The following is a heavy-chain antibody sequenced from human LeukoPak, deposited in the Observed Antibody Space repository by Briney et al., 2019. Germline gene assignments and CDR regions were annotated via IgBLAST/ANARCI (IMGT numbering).Heavy chain of an antibody. V-gene: IGHV5-51*01. CDR1: GYSFTNYW. D-gene: IGHD3-10*01. Sequence: GESLKTSCKGSGYSFTNYWIGWVRQMPGKGLEWMGIIYPGDSHTRYSPSFQGQVTISADKSISTAYLQWSGLEASDTAMYYCARHHMNYYGSGSPFDPWGQGTLVTVSS. CDR3: ARHHMNYYGSGSPFDP. CDR2: IYPGDSHT. J-gene: IGHJ5*02.